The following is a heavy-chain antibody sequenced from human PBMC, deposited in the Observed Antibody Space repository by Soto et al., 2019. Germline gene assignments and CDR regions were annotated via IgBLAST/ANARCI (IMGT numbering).Heavy chain of an antibody. CDR1: AGSIRVQSYY. J-gene: IGHJ5*02. Sequence: PSETLSLPCPVSAGSIRVQSYYWTWIRQTPGKGLEWVGSSYYSGTSYCHPALKGRVTISVDTSTKQSSLRLASVTASDTAVYYCTRRYIWNDYYFDPWGQGTLVTVSP. D-gene: IGHD1-20*01. CDR3: TRRYIWNDYYFDP. V-gene: IGHV4-39*01. CDR2: SYYSGTS.